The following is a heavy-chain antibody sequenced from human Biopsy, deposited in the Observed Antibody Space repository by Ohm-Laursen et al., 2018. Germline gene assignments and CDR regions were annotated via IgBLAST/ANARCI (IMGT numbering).Heavy chain of an antibody. J-gene: IGHJ4*02. V-gene: IGHV3-33*06. CDR2: IWPDGSNK. CDR3: AKCMTGGSNYYFHH. CDR1: GFTFSSYG. D-gene: IGHD2-8*01. Sequence: SLRLSCSASGFTFSSYGMHWVRQAPGKGLEWVAAIWPDGSNKNYADSVKGRFTISRDNSKNTLYLQMNSLRGEDTAVYYCAKCMTGGSNYYFHHCGQGTLVTVSS.